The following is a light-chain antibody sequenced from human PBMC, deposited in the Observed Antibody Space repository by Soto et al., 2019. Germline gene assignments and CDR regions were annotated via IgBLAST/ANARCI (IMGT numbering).Light chain of an antibody. CDR2: GAS. Sequence: EIVLTQSPGTLSLSPGERATLSCRASQSVSSSYLAWYQQKPGQAPRLLIDGASSRATGIADRFSGSGSGTAFTLTISRLEPEDFAVYYCQQYDSSLRTFGQGTKVEIK. J-gene: IGKJ1*01. V-gene: IGKV3-20*01. CDR1: QSVSSSY. CDR3: QQYDSSLRT.